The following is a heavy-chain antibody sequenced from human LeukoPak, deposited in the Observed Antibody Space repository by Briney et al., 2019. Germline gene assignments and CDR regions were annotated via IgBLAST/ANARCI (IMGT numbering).Heavy chain of an antibody. CDR2: IYTSGST. V-gene: IGHV4-4*07. D-gene: IGHD3-22*01. CDR1: GGSISSYY. CDR3: ARESSYYYDSSGYYSRRYFDY. Sequence: SETLSLTCTVSGGSISSYYWSWIRQPAGKGLEWIGRIYTSGSTNYNPSLKSRVTMSVDTSKNQFSLKLSSVTAADTAVYYCARESSYYYDSSGYYSRRYFDYWGQGTLVTVSS. J-gene: IGHJ4*02.